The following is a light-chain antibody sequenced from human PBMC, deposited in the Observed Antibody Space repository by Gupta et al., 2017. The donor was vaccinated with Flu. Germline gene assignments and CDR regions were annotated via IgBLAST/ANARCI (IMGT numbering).Light chain of an antibody. Sequence: VTTSCTATSSDVGDYNCVSWDQQHPSEAHKLMIYDVSEWPSGVTDRFSGSTSGNTASLTISGRKEEEEDDYCCCSCAGSDPVIFGGGTKLTVL. CDR1: SSDVGDYNC. CDR3: CSCAGSDPVI. CDR2: DVS. V-gene: IGLV2-11*01. J-gene: IGLJ2*01.